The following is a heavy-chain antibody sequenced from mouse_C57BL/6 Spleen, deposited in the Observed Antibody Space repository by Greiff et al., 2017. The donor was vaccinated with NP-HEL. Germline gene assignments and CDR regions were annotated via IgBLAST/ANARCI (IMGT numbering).Heavy chain of an antibody. CDR3: ARGGNAMDY. D-gene: IGHD6-1*01. Sequence: VQLQQSGAELVRPGTSVKLSCKASGYTFTSYWMHWVKQRPGQGLEWIGVIDPSDSYTNYNQKFKGKATLTVDTSTSTAYMQLSSLASEDSAVYYRARGGNAMDYWGQGTSVTVSA. V-gene: IGHV1-59*01. J-gene: IGHJ4*01. CDR2: IDPSDSYT. CDR1: GYTFTSYW.